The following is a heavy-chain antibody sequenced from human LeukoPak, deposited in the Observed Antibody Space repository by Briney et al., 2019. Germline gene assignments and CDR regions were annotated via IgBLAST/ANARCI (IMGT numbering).Heavy chain of an antibody. Sequence: SETLSLTCTVSGGSISCYYWSWIRQPPGKGLEWIGYIYYSGSTNYNPSLKSRVTISVDTSKNQFSLKLSSVTAADTAVYYCARDDILTGYPLDYWGQGTLVTVSS. V-gene: IGHV4-59*01. D-gene: IGHD3-9*01. CDR2: IYYSGST. CDR3: ARDDILTGYPLDY. CDR1: GGSISCYY. J-gene: IGHJ4*02.